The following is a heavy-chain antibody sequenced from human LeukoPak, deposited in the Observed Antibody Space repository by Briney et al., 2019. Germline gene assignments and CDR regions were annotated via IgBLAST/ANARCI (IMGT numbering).Heavy chain of an antibody. J-gene: IGHJ4*02. V-gene: IGHV3-33*01. Sequence: GGSLRLSCAASGFTSSSYGMHWVRQAPGKGLEWVAVIWYDGSNKYYADSVKGRFTISRDNSKNTLYLQMNSLRAEDTAVYYCARERYCSGGSCYRTDYWGQGTLVTVSS. CDR3: ARERYCSGGSCYRTDY. D-gene: IGHD2-15*01. CDR1: GFTSSSYG. CDR2: IWYDGSNK.